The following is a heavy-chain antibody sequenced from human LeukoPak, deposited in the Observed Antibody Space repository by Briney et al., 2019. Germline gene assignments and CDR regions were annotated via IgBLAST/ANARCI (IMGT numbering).Heavy chain of an antibody. CDR2: ISPSATTI. J-gene: IGHJ4*02. Sequence: GGSLRLSCAASGFTFSSYEMTWFRQAPGKGLEWVSYISPSATTISYADSVKGRFTISRDNAKNSLYLQMNSLRAEDTAVYYCAKESGYYSPYYFDYWGQGTLVTVSS. D-gene: IGHD3-22*01. CDR3: AKESGYYSPYYFDY. V-gene: IGHV3-48*03. CDR1: GFTFSSYE.